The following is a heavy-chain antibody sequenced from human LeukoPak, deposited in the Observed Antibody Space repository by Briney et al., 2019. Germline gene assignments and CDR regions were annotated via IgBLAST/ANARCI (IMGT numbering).Heavy chain of an antibody. D-gene: IGHD6-19*01. CDR2: IYHSGST. CDR3: ARDGGKGQWRSTFDL. CDR1: GGSISSGGYS. Sequence: PSETLSLTCAVSGGSISSGGYSWSWIRQPPGKGLEWIGYIYHSGSTYYNPSLKSRVTISVDRSKNQFSLKLSSVTAADTAVYYCARDGGKGQWRSTFDLWGRGTLVTVSS. V-gene: IGHV4-30-2*01. J-gene: IGHJ2*01.